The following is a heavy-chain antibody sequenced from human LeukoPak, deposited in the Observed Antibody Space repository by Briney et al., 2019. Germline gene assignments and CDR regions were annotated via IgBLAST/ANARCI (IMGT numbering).Heavy chain of an antibody. V-gene: IGHV3-73*01. Sequence: GGSLRLSCAASGFIFTGSAMNWVRQAPGKGLEWVGRIRSKTNHYATDYAASLKGRFTISRDDSKNTVYLHMNSLKTEDAGVYYCTLLRYFSSFDSWGQGTLVTASS. CDR3: TLLRYFSSFDS. J-gene: IGHJ4*02. D-gene: IGHD3-9*01. CDR1: GFIFTGSA. CDR2: IRSKTNHYAT.